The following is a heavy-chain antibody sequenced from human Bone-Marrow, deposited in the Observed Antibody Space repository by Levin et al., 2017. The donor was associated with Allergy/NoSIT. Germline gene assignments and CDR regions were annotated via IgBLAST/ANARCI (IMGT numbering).Heavy chain of an antibody. V-gene: IGHV3-48*02. CDR1: GFSFSSYS. CDR2: IISGSSII. D-gene: IGHD6-19*01. J-gene: IGHJ4*02. Sequence: GGSLRLSCAASGFSFSSYSMNWVRQAPGKGLEWISYIISGSSIIHYVDSVKGRFTISRDDAKNSLYLQMNSLRDEDTAVYYCARGGISSGWYLVDYWGQGTLVTVSS. CDR3: ARGGISSGWYLVDY.